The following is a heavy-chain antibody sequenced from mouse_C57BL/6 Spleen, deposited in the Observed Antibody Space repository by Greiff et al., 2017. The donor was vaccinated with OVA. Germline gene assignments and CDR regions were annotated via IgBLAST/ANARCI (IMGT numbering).Heavy chain of an antibody. CDR2: IYPGSGST. D-gene: IGHD2-4*01. Sequence: QVQLQQPGAELVKPGASVKISCKASGYTFTSYWITWVKQRPGQGLEWIGDIYPGSGSTNYTEKFKSKATLTVDTSSSTAYMQLSSLTSEDSAVYYCARGDDYERDYAMGYWGQGTSVTVAS. J-gene: IGHJ4*01. CDR3: ARGDDYERDYAMGY. V-gene: IGHV1-55*01. CDR1: GYTFTSYW.